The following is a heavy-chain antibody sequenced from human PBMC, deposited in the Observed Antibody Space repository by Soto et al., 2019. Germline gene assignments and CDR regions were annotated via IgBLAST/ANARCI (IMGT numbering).Heavy chain of an antibody. V-gene: IGHV1-18*01. CDR1: GYTFTSYG. D-gene: IGHD1-26*01. CDR3: ARSQVGRPLDV. Sequence: RASVKVSCKASGYTFTSYGISWVRQAPGQGLEWMGWISAYNGNTNYPQKFQGRVTMTRDTSTSTVHMELITLRSEDTAVYYCARSQVGRPLDVWGPGTTVTVSS. CDR2: ISAYNGNT. J-gene: IGHJ6*02.